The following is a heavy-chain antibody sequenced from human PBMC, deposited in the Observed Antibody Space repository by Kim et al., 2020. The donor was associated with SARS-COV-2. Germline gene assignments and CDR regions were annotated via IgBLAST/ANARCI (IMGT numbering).Heavy chain of an antibody. CDR3: ARMDYFYCYYMDV. Sequence: ASVKVSCKASGYTFNTYGITWVRQAPGQGLEWMGWINVYSNNTYYEEKFQGRVTMTTDTSTSTAYMELRSLRPADTAVYYCARMDYFYCYYMDVWGKGTTVTVSS. V-gene: IGHV1-18*01. J-gene: IGHJ6*03. CDR2: INVYSNNT. CDR1: GYTFNTYG.